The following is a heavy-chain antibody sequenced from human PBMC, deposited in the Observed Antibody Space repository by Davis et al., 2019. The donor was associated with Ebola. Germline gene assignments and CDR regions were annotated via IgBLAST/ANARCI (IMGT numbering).Heavy chain of an antibody. CDR3: ARGAGFLCDY. Sequence: GESLMLSCAASGFPFSSYRLNWVRQAPGKGLEWVSYISSSSSTIYYADSVKGRFTISRDNAKNSLYLQMNSLRDEDTAVYYCARGAGFLCDYWGQGTLVTVSS. CDR1: GFPFSSYR. V-gene: IGHV3-48*02. CDR2: ISSSSSTI. J-gene: IGHJ4*02.